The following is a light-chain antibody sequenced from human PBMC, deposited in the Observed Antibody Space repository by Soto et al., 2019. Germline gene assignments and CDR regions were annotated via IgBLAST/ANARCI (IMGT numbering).Light chain of an antibody. V-gene: IGKV3-15*01. CDR3: QQYTYLPLYT. Sequence: EVVMTQSPAALSVSPGERATLSCRASQSVNNNLAWYQQKPGQAPRLLIYGASTRATGAPARFSGSGSGTEFTLTISSLQSEDFAVYSCQQYTYLPLYTFGQGTKVEIK. CDR1: QSVNNN. J-gene: IGKJ2*01. CDR2: GAS.